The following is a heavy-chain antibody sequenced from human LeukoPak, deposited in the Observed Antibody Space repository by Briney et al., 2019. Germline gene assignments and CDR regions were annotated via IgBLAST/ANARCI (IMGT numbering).Heavy chain of an antibody. Sequence: SETLRLTCAVPVDSISVGHICCWIRQPPGKGLEWIGSIYHSGSTYYNPSLKSRVTISVDTSKNQFSLNLRLLTAADTAIYYCARGDYVDYERWLDAGGEGALVTVSS. D-gene: IGHD4-17*01. V-gene: IGHV4-38-2*01. CDR2: IYHSGST. CDR1: VDSISVGHI. CDR3: ARGDYVDYERWLDA. J-gene: IGHJ5*02.